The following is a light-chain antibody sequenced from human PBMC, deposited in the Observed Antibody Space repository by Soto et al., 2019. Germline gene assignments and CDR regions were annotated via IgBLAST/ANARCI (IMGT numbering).Light chain of an antibody. CDR3: MLSSPGPRGPRVV. CDR1: TGAGTSGHY. J-gene: IGLJ2*01. V-gene: IGLV7-46*01. CDR2: DTN. Sequence: QAVVTQEPSLTVSPGGTVTLTCGYSTGAGTSGHYPYWFQQKTGQAPRTLIYDTNNNHPWTPARFSGSLVGGQGVLTLSRAQREDEAVYYAMLSSPGPRGPRVVFGGGTKLTVL.